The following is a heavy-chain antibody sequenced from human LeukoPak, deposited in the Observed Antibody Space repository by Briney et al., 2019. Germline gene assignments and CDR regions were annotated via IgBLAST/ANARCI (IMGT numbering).Heavy chain of an antibody. CDR2: ISSSSSYI. D-gene: IGHD2-15*01. J-gene: IGHJ4*02. CDR1: GFTFSSYS. CDR3: ARVGRYCSGGSCYSRGYYFDY. Sequence: PGGSLRLSCAASGFTFSSYSMNWVRQAPGKGLEWVSSISSSSSYIYYADSVKGRFTISRDNAKNPLYLQMNSLRAEDTAVYYCARVGRYCSGGSCYSRGYYFDYWGQGTLVTVSS. V-gene: IGHV3-21*01.